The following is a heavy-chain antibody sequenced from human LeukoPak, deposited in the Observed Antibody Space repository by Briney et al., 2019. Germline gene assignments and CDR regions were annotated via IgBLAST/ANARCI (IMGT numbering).Heavy chain of an antibody. CDR3: GASRQYVGAFDI. CDR2: ISSSCTII. V-gene: IGHV3-48*03. CDR1: GFTFSSYE. D-gene: IGHD3-16*01. J-gene: IGHJ3*02. Sequence: GGSLRLSCAASGFTFSSYELYWVRQAPGKGLEWISYISSSCTIIKYADSVRGRSTISRDDARESLYLQMSSLRADDTAIYYCGASRQYVGAFDIWGQGTLVSVSS.